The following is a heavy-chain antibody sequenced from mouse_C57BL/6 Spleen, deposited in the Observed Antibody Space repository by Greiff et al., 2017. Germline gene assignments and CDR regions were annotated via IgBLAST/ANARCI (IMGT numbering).Heavy chain of an antibody. CDR3: ARVRGPILRHEAMDG. CDR2: IFPGSGST. V-gene: IGHV1-75*01. D-gene: IGHD2-12*01. J-gene: IGHJ4*01. Sequence: SGPELVKPGASVKISCKASGYTFTDYYINWVKQRPGQGLEWIGWIFPGSGSTYYNEKFKGKATLTVDKSSSTAYMLLSSLTSEDSAVYFCARVRGPILRHEAMDGWGQGTSVTVSS. CDR1: GYTFTDYY.